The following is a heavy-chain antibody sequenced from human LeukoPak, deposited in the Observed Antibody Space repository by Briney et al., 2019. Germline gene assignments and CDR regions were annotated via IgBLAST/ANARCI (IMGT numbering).Heavy chain of an antibody. CDR3: ARGRSTFDY. V-gene: IGHV3-20*04. CDR2: INWNGGSI. CDR1: GFTFDDYG. J-gene: IGHJ4*02. D-gene: IGHD2-2*01. Sequence: GGSLRLSCAVSGFTFDDYGMSWVRQAPGKGLVWVSGINWNGGSIGYADSVKGRFTISRDNVKNSLYLQMNSLRAEDTALYYCARGRSTFDYWGQGTLVTVSS.